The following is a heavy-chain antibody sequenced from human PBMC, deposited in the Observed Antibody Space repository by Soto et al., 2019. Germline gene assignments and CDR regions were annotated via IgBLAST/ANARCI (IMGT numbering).Heavy chain of an antibody. CDR3: ARSIAARRSADDY. CDR1: GGTFSSYT. D-gene: IGHD6-6*01. J-gene: IGHJ4*02. V-gene: IGHV1-69*02. CDR2: IIPILGIA. Sequence: QVQLVQSGAEVKKPGSSVKVSCKASGGTFSSYTISWVRQAPGQGLEWMGRIIPILGIANYAQKFQGRVTLTADKSTSTAYMELSSLRSEDTAVYYCARSIAARRSADDYWGQGTLVTVSS.